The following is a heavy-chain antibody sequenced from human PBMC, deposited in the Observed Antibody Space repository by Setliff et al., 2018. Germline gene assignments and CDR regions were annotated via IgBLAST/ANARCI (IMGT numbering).Heavy chain of an antibody. V-gene: IGHV3-23*01. D-gene: IGHD2-2*01. CDR1: GFTFNSYA. Sequence: GGSLRLSCAASGFTFNSYAMSWVRQAPGKGLEWVSAISATGGNTYYADSVKGRFTISRDNSKNTLHLQMNSLRAEDTAVYYCARAHSSTLSVHDYWGQGTLVTVSS. CDR2: ISATGGNT. J-gene: IGHJ4*02. CDR3: ARAHSSTLSVHDY.